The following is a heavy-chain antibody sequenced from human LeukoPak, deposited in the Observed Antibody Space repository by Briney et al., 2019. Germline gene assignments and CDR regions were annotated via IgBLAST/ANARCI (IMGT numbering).Heavy chain of an antibody. V-gene: IGHV3-23*01. D-gene: IGHD2-21*02. CDR2: ISGGGGST. J-gene: IGHJ3*02. CDR1: GFTFTSYS. CDR3: ARTSGVVVTAIPDAFDI. Sequence: GGSLRLSCAASGFTFTSYSMNWVRQAPGKGLEWVSTISGGGGSTYYADSVKGRFTISRDNAKNSLYLQMNSLRAEDTAVYYCARTSGVVVTAIPDAFDIWGQGTMVTVSS.